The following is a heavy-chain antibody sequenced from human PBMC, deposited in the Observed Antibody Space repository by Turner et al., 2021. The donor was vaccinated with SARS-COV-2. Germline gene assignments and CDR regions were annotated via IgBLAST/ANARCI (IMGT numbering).Heavy chain of an antibody. J-gene: IGHJ5*01. CDR1: GGSIKSDF. D-gene: IGHD3-3*01. CDR2: IYYRGST. V-gene: IGHV4-59*01. CDR3: ARESRFNWLDS. Sequence: QVQLQESGPGLVRLSETLSLTCTVSGGSIKSDFWSWIRQPPGKRLEWIGYIYYRGSTNYNPSLKSRLTMSVDTSKNQFSLTLSSVTAADTAIYYCARESRFNWLDSWGQGTLVTVSS.